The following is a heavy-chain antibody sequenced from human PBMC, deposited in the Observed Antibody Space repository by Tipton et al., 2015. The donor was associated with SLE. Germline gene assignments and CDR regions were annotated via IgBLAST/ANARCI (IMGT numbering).Heavy chain of an antibody. J-gene: IGHJ5*01. CDR2: IFYSGST. CDR3: AREECSSTSCYTGGWFDS. D-gene: IGHD2-2*02. V-gene: IGHV4-39*07. Sequence: TLSLTCTVSGGSISSSSYYWGWIRQPPGKGLEWIGSIFYSGSTYYNSSLKSRFTTSVDTSKNQFSLKLSSVTAADTAVYYCAREECSSTSCYTGGWFDSWGQGTLVTVSS. CDR1: GGSISSSSYY.